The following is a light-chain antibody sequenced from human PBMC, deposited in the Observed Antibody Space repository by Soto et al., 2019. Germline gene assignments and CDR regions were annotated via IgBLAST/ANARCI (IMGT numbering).Light chain of an antibody. CDR2: GSS. J-gene: IGKJ2*02. V-gene: IGKV3-15*01. CDR3: QHDTTYRWT. Sequence: EIVLTQSPATLPVSPGERATLSCRASQSVGSNLAWFQQKPGQAPRLLIYGSSTRATGVPARFSGSGAGTEFTLPAATLPQHDVATYSCQHDTTYRWTFGQRPKL. CDR1: QSVGSN.